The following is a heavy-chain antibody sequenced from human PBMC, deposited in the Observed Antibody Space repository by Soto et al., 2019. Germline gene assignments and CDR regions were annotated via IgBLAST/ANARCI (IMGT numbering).Heavy chain of an antibody. D-gene: IGHD5-12*01. CDR3: ARYSGYDYSAFDY. V-gene: IGHV3-74*01. J-gene: IGHJ4*02. CDR2: INSDGSST. CDR1: GFTFSSYW. Sequence: EVQLVESGGGLVQPGGSLRLSCAASGFTFSSYWMHWVRQAQGQGLVWVSRINSDGSSTSYADSVKGRFTISRDNAKNTLYLQMNSLRAEDTAVYYCARYSGYDYSAFDYWGQGTLVTVSS.